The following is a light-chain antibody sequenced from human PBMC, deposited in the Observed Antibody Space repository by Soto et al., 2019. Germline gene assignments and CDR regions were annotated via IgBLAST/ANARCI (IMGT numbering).Light chain of an antibody. CDR2: GVS. V-gene: IGKV3-15*01. CDR1: QSVSSN. CDR3: QQYNTWPPTWT. J-gene: IGKJ1*01. Sequence: ILLTQSPDTLSVSLGERATLSCRASQSVSSNLAWYQQKPGQAPRLLIYGVSTRATDIPARFSGSGSGTEFTLTISSLQSEDFAVYYCQQYNTWPPTWTFGQGTKVDIK.